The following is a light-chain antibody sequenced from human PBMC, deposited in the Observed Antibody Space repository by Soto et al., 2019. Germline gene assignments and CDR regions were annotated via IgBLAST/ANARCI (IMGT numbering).Light chain of an antibody. J-gene: IGKJ1*01. Sequence: EIVMTQSPATLSVSPGERATLSCRASQGIKDYLAWYQQRPGQAPRLLIYGASSRATGISDRFSGRGSGTDFTLTISSLEPEDFAVYFCQQYGSSPRTFGQGTKVDIK. CDR1: QGIKDY. CDR3: QQYGSSPRT. CDR2: GAS. V-gene: IGKV3-20*01.